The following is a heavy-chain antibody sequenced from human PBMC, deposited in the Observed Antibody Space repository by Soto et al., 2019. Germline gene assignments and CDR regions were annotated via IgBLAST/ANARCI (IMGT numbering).Heavy chain of an antibody. D-gene: IGHD3-3*01. J-gene: IGHJ5*02. CDR2: IYYSGST. CDR3: AREGDGSYYDGVDP. CDR1: GGSVSSGGYN. Sequence: QVQLQESGPGLVKPSETLSLTCTVSGGSVSSGGYNWSWIRQPPGKGLEWIGYIYYSGSTNCYPSLKSRVTISVDTSKTQFSLKLSSVTAADTAVYYCAREGDGSYYDGVDPWGQGTLVTVSS. V-gene: IGHV4-61*08.